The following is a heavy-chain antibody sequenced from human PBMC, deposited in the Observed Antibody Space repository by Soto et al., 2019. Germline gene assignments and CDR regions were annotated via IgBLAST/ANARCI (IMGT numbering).Heavy chain of an antibody. Sequence: QVQLVESGGGVVQPGRSLRLSCAASGFTFSSYGMHWVRQAPGKGLEWVAVISYDGSNKYYADSVKGRFTISRDNSKNTLYLQMNSLRAEDTAVYYCAKPVVVAATLGAFDIWGQGTMVTVSS. J-gene: IGHJ3*02. CDR3: AKPVVVAATLGAFDI. CDR1: GFTFSSYG. CDR2: ISYDGSNK. V-gene: IGHV3-30*18. D-gene: IGHD2-15*01.